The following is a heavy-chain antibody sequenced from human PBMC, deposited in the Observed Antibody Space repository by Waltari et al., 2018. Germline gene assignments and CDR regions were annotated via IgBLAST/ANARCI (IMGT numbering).Heavy chain of an antibody. V-gene: IGHV4-34*01. Sequence: QQWGAGLWKPWEPLSLMWSVYGEPLLGYSLTWVRQAPGKGPEWFGDINDGGSTNYNPSLKSRVTLSLDTSKNQSSLSLSSLTAADTVLHYCARGWRQRMGRRTSSGRRAAYNHPHYMDVWGTGTTVTVSS. CDR3: ARGWRQRMGRRTSSGRRAAYNHPHYMDV. CDR2: INDGGST. CDR1: GEPLLGYS. D-gene: IGHD3-10*01. J-gene: IGHJ6*03.